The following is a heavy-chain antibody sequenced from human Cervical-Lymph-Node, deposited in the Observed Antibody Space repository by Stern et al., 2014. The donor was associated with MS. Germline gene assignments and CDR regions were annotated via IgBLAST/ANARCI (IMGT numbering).Heavy chain of an antibody. CDR1: GFIFSNYS. J-gene: IGHJ4*02. V-gene: IGHV3-21*01. D-gene: IGHD2-21*02. Sequence: MQLVESGGGLVKPGGSLKLSWVASGFIFSNYSMNWVRQAPGQGLEWVSLISSSSNYIYYADSVRGRFTISRDNAKNSLYLQMNTLTGEDTAVYYCARLKCSAGDCYKYYFDYWGQGSLVTVSS. CDR2: ISSSSNYI. CDR3: ARLKCSAGDCYKYYFDY.